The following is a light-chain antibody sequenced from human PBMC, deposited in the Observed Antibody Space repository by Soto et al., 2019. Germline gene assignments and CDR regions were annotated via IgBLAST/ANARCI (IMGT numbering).Light chain of an antibody. V-gene: IGKV1-5*01. J-gene: IGKJ2*01. CDR1: ENIDKW. CDR2: DAS. Sequence: DIQMSQSPSTLSASVGDRVTITCRASENIDKWLAWYQQKPGRAPKLLLYDASTLESGVPSRFSGSGSGTEFTLTISSLQPEDFATYYCKQFNILYTFGQGTKLEI. CDR3: KQFNILYT.